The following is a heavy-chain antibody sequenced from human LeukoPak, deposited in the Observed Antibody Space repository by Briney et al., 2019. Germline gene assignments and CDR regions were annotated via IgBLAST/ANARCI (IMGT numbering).Heavy chain of an antibody. CDR2: ISGSGGST. V-gene: IGHV3-23*01. Sequence: PGGSLRLSCAASGFTFSSYAMSWVRQAPGKGLEWVSAISGSGGSTYYADSVKGRFTISRDNSKNTLYLQMNSPRAEDTAVYYCVKDCAGVRGVIDYWGQGTLVTVSS. CDR3: VKDCAGVRGVIDY. D-gene: IGHD3-10*01. CDR1: GFTFSSYA. J-gene: IGHJ4*02.